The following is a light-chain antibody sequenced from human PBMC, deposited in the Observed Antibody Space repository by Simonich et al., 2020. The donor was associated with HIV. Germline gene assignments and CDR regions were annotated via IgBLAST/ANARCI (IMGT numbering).Light chain of an antibody. CDR2: AAS. CDR1: QSISSY. CDR3: QQSYSTLYT. J-gene: IGKJ2*01. V-gene: IGKV1-39*01. Sequence: DIQMTQSPSSLSASVGDRVTLTCRASQSISSYLNWYQQKPGKAPKLLIYAASSLQSGVPSRFSGSGSGTDFTLTINSLQPEDFATYYCQQSYSTLYTFGQGTKLEIK.